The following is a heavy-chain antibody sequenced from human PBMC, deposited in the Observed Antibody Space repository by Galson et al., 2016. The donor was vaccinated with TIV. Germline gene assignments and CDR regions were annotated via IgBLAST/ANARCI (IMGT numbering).Heavy chain of an antibody. CDR2: ILDSCTR. Sequence: SETLSLTCSVSGASVARGGNYWVGGGGPPGGGSVWVWVILDSCTRYCEAAGKSRLTMSVDTSKRQFSLKLRSVTAADTAVYYCARRHQCLGGFFDAWGQGTMVAVSS. J-gene: IGHJ3*01. V-gene: IGHV4-39*01. CDR3: ARRHQCLGGFFDA. D-gene: IGHD6-19*01. CDR1: GASVARGGNY.